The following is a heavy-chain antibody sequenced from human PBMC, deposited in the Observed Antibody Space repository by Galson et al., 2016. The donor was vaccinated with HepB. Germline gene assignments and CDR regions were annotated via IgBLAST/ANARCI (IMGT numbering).Heavy chain of an antibody. CDR3: VVCFAGRSDN. Sequence: SLRLSCAASGFTFSDHYMDWVRQAPGKGLEWVGQTRNKAQSYTTQYAASVKGRFTISRYDSESSMYLQMNSLKTEDTAVYYCVVCFAGRSDNWGQGTLVTVSS. D-gene: IGHD2-8*01. V-gene: IGHV3-72*01. J-gene: IGHJ4*02. CDR2: TRNKAQSYTT. CDR1: GFTFSDHY.